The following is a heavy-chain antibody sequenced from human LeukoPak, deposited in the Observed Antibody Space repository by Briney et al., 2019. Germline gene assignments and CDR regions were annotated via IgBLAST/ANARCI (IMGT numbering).Heavy chain of an antibody. CDR2: ISYDGSNK. CDR3: ASGDTGTHSHFDY. CDR1: GFTFSSYG. V-gene: IGHV3-30*03. Sequence: GGSLRLSCAASGFTFSSYGMHWVRQAPGKGLEWVAVISYDGSNKYYADSVKGRFTISRDNSKNTMYLRMNSLRDEDTAVYYCASGDTGTHSHFDYWGQGILVTVSS. J-gene: IGHJ4*02. D-gene: IGHD1-26*01.